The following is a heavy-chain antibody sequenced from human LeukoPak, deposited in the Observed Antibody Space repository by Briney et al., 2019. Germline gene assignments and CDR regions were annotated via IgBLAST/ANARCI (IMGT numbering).Heavy chain of an antibody. CDR2: IRSSSRYI. CDR3: ARDFTAMPLA. V-gene: IGHV3-21*01. CDR1: GFTFSSYS. D-gene: IGHD5-18*01. Sequence: SGGSLRLSCAASGFTFSSYSMNWVRQAPGKGLEWVSSIRSSSRYISYADSVKGRFTISRDNAKNSLYLQMNSLRAEDTAVYYCARDFTAMPLAWGQGTLVTVSS. J-gene: IGHJ5*02.